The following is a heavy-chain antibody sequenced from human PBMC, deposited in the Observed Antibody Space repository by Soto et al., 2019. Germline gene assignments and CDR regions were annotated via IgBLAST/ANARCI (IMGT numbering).Heavy chain of an antibody. J-gene: IGHJ4*02. CDR3: ARDWRAYCGGDCYSNY. D-gene: IGHD2-21*01. Sequence: GGSLRLSCAASGFTFSSYSMNWVRQAPGKGLEWVSYISSSSSTIYYADSVKGRFTISRDNAKNSLYLQMNSLRAEDTAVYYCARDWRAYCGGDCYSNYWGQGTLVTVSS. V-gene: IGHV3-48*01. CDR1: GFTFSSYS. CDR2: ISSSSSTI.